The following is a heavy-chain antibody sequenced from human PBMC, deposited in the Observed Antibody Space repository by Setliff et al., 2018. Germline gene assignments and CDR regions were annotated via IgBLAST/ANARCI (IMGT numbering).Heavy chain of an antibody. J-gene: IGHJ4*02. CDR2: LYDDGSK. CDR1: GFTVSAND. Sequence: PGGSLRLSCAASGFTVSANDMSWVRQAPGKGLEWISLLYDDGSKFYADSVKGRFTISRDNSKNMLYLQMSSLRPEDSAVYYCARDQARWLVAAGTFDYWGLGALVTVSS. D-gene: IGHD1-1*01. CDR3: ARDQARWLVAAGTFDY. V-gene: IGHV3-53*01.